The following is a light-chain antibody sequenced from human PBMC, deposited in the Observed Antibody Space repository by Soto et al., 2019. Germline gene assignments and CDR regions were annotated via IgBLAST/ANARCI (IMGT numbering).Light chain of an antibody. CDR1: SSDVGGFNY. J-gene: IGLJ1*01. Sequence: QSVLTQPASVSGSPGQSIDISCTGTSSDVGGFNYVSWYQQHPGKAPKFMIYDVSSRPSGVSDRFSGSKSGNTASLTISGLQAEDEADYYCASYTTSSTYVFGTGTKVTVL. V-gene: IGLV2-14*03. CDR2: DVS. CDR3: ASYTTSSTYV.